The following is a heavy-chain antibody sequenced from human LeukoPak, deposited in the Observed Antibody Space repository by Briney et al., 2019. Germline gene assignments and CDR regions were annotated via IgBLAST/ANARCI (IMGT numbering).Heavy chain of an antibody. CDR1: GFSFSNCA. CDR3: ARGCWVSNADAVW. Sequence: GGSLRLSCAASGFSFSNCAMSWVRQAPARGPEWVSSLRGNGETFYADSVKGRCTLSRDDSRNTVYLQLNDLRAEDTAIYYCARGCWVSNADAVWWGQGTQVTVSS. CDR2: LRGNGET. J-gene: IGHJ4*02. V-gene: IGHV3-23*01. D-gene: IGHD2/OR15-2a*01.